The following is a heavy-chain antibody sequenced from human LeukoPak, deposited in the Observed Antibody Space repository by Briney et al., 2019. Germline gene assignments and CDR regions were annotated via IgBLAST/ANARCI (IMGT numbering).Heavy chain of an antibody. V-gene: IGHV4-61*02. CDR2: IYTSGST. CDR1: GGSISSGSYY. Sequence: SQTLSLTCTVSGGSISSGSYYWSWIRQPAGKGLEWIGRIYTSGSTNYNPSLKSRVTISVDTSKNQFSLKLSSVTAADTAVYYCARVSGGNRSPFDIWGQGTMVTVSS. CDR3: ARVSGGNRSPFDI. D-gene: IGHD1/OR15-1a*01. J-gene: IGHJ3*02.